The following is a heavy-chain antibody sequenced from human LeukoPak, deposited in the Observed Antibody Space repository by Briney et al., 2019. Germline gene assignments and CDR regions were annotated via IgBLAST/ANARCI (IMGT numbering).Heavy chain of an antibody. J-gene: IGHJ4*02. Sequence: ASVKVSCKTSGYTFTSYGGSWVRQAPGQGLEWMGWISTYNGNTNYAQKLQGRVTMTTDTPTRTAYMELRSLRSDDTAVYYCARDRTLHYYDSWSGNYTSYFDYWGQGTLVTVSS. CDR1: GYTFTSYG. CDR3: ARDRTLHYYDSWSGNYTSYFDY. V-gene: IGHV1-18*01. CDR2: ISTYNGNT. D-gene: IGHD3-3*01.